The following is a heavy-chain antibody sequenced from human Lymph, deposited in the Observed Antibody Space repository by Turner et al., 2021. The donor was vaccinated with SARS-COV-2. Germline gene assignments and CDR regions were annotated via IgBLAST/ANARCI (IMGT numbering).Heavy chain of an antibody. D-gene: IGHD6-13*01. V-gene: IGHV3-21*01. CDR3: ARRSWQDY. Sequence: EVQPVGCGGGLVEPGGGLGLSCAASGFTFSSYSMNWVRQAPGKGLEWVSSISSSSNYIYYADSVKGRFTISRDNAKNSLYLQMNSLRAEDTAVYYCARRSWQDYWGQGTLVTVSS. J-gene: IGHJ4*02. CDR1: GFTFSSYS. CDR2: ISSSSNYI.